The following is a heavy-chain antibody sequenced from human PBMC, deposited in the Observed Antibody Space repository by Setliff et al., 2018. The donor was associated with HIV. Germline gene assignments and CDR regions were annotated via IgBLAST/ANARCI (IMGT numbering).Heavy chain of an antibody. CDR2: LDGDETRS. D-gene: IGHD2-2*03. CDR3: VRGGWIL. CDR1: GFIFSSYW. V-gene: IGHV3-74*01. J-gene: IGHJ1*01. Sequence: GGSLRLSCAASGFIFSSYWMHWVRQAPGKGLEWVSGLDGDETRSRYADSVKGRFTISRDNAKNTLYLQMHSLGVEDTAMYYCVRGGWILWGQGTLVTVSS.